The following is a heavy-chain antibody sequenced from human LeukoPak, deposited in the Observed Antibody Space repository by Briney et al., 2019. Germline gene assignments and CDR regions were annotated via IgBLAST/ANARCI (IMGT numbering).Heavy chain of an antibody. D-gene: IGHD6-6*01. CDR1: GFTFTDYY. V-gene: IGHV3-11*04. CDR2: ITNTGTTI. Sequence: PGGSLRLSCAAPGFTFTDYYMSWIRQAPGKGLEWVSYITNTGTTIYYADSVKGRFTISRDNAKNSLYLQMNSLRAEDTAVYYCARDLRSSSHRWGSQFDYWGQGTLVTVSS. J-gene: IGHJ4*02. CDR3: ARDLRSSSHRWGSQFDY.